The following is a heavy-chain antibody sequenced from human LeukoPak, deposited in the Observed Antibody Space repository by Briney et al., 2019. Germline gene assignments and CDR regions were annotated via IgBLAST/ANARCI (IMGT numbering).Heavy chain of an antibody. D-gene: IGHD2-2*01. V-gene: IGHV3-30-3*01. CDR3: AKGGGTSITYHFDY. CDR2: ISYDGSNK. J-gene: IGHJ4*02. CDR1: GFTFSSYA. Sequence: GRSLRLSCAASGFTFSSYAMHWVRQAPGKGLEWVAVISYDGSNKYYADSVKGRFTISRDNSKNMLYLQMNSLRAEDTAIYYCAKGGGTSITYHFDYWGQGTLVTVSS.